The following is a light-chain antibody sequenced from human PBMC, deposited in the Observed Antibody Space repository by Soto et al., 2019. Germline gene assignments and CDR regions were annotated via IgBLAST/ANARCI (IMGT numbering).Light chain of an antibody. CDR3: QKYNNWPPMSF. Sequence: EIVMTQSPDTLSVSPGERATLSCRASQNVGRNVAWYQQRPGQAPRLLIHGTSTRAADIPARFSGSVSGTDFTLTINSLQPEVFVIYNCQKYNNWPPMSFFGQGTKLE. V-gene: IGKV3-15*01. CDR1: QNVGRN. J-gene: IGKJ2*01. CDR2: GTS.